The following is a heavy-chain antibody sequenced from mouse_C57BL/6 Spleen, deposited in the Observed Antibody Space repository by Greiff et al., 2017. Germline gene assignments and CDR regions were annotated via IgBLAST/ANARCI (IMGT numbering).Heavy chain of an antibody. D-gene: IGHD1-1*01. CDR2: INPSNGGS. V-gene: IGHV1-53*01. CDR1: GYTFTSYW. Sequence: QVQLQQPGTELVKPGASVKLSCKASGYTFTSYWMHWVKQRPGQGLEWIGNINPSNGGSTSNEKFKSKATLTVDKSSSTAYMQLSSLTAEDSAVYYCARDYYGSSPWYFDVWGTGTTVTVSS. CDR3: ARDYYGSSPWYFDV. J-gene: IGHJ1*03.